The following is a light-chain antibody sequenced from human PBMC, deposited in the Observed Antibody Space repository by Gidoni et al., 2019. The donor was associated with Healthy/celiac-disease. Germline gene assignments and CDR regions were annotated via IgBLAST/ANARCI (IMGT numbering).Light chain of an antibody. Sequence: ELVMTQSSATLSVYPGERATLPCRASQSVSSNLAWFQQKPGEAPRPLIHGASYRATGSPARCSGSRGGTKFTLTISSMQSEDVAVNYCQQNNNWPPWTFGQXTKVEIK. J-gene: IGKJ1*01. V-gene: IGKV3-15*01. CDR1: QSVSSN. CDR2: GAS. CDR3: QQNNNWPPWT.